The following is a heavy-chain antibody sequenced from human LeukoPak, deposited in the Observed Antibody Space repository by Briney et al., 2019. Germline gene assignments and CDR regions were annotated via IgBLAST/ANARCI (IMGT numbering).Heavy chain of an antibody. CDR1: GGSFSGYY. V-gene: IGHV4-34*01. CDR3: ASTSTSMLVRGGRNDY. CDR2: INHSGST. J-gene: IGHJ4*02. Sequence: SETLSLTCAVYGGSFSGYYWGWIRQPPGKGLEWIGEINHSGSTNYNPSLKSRVTISVDTSKNQFSLKLSSVTAADTAVYYCASTSTSMLVRGGRNDYWGQGTLVTVSS. D-gene: IGHD3-10*01.